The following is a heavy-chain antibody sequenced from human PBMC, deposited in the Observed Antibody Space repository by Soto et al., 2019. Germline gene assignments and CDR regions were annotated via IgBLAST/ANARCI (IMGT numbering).Heavy chain of an antibody. V-gene: IGHV6-1*01. CDR3: TRALSGSYDH. CDR1: GDSVSSKSAA. D-gene: IGHD1-26*01. CDR2: TYYRSKWST. Sequence: SQTLSLTCAISGDSVSSKSAAWNWIRQSPSRGLEWLGRTYYRSKWSTDYAISVKSRITINLDTSNNHFSLQLKSVTPEDTAVYYCTRALSGSYDHWGQGTLVTVSS. J-gene: IGHJ5*02.